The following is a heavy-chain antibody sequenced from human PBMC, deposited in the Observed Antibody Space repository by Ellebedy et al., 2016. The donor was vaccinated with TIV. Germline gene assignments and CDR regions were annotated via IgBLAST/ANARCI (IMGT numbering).Heavy chain of an antibody. D-gene: IGHD3-3*01. CDR2: INHSGST. CDR3: ARRTRFLEWLLVAFDI. Sequence: SETLSLXCAVYGGSFSGYYWSWIRQPPGKGLEWIGEINHSGSTNYNPSLKSRVTISVDTSKNQFSLKLSSVTAADTAVYYCARRTRFLEWLLVAFDIWGQGTMVTVSS. J-gene: IGHJ3*02. V-gene: IGHV4-34*01. CDR1: GGSFSGYY.